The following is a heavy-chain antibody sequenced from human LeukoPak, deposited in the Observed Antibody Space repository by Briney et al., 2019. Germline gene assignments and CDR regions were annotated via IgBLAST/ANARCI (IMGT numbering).Heavy chain of an antibody. CDR3: AKDRDIRKWYEDAFHI. V-gene: IGHV3-23*01. D-gene: IGHD2-15*01. J-gene: IGHJ3*02. CDR1: GFTFSNYA. CDR2: ITGSGSST. Sequence: GGSLRLSCAASGFTFSNYAMSWVRQAPGKGLEWVSAITGSGSSTYYAGSVEGRFTISRDNSRNTLYLQMNSLRAEDTAVYYCAKDRDIRKWYEDAFHIWGLGTLVTVSS.